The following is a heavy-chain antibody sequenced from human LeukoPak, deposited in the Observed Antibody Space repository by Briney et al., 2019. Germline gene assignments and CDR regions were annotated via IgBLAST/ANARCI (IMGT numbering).Heavy chain of an antibody. CDR2: ISSSGSTI. V-gene: IGHV3-11*01. D-gene: IGHD1-7*01. CDR1: GFTFSDYY. Sequence: PGGSLRLPCAASGFTFSDYYMSWIRQAPGKGLEWVSYISSSGSTIYYADSVKGRFTISRDNAKNSLYLQMNSLRAEDTAVYYCARRYNWNYVFDYWGQGTLVTVSS. CDR3: ARRYNWNYVFDY. J-gene: IGHJ4*02.